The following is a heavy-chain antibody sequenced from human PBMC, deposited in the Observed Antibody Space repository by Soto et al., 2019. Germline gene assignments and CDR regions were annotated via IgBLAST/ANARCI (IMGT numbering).Heavy chain of an antibody. J-gene: IGHJ4*02. V-gene: IGHV3-30-3*01. CDR3: ARDRLYTVTPDY. CDR1: GFTFSSYA. Sequence: GGSLRLSCAASGFTFSSYAMHWVRQAPGKGLEWVAVISYDGSNKYYADSVKGRFTISRDNSKNTLYLQMNSLRAEDTAVYYCARDRLYTVTPDYWGQGTLVTVSS. D-gene: IGHD4-17*01. CDR2: ISYDGSNK.